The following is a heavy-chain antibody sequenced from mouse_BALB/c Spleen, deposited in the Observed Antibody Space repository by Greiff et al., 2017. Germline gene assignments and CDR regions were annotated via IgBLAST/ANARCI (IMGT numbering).Heavy chain of an antibody. D-gene: IGHD4-1*01. J-gene: IGHJ2*01. V-gene: IGHV4-1*02. CDR3: ARLRSGLGMDY. CDR2: INPDSSTI. CDR1: GFAFTRYW. Sequence: EVQRVESGGGLVQPGGSLKLPCAASGFAFTRYWMSWVRQTPGKGLEWIGEINPDSSTINYTPSLKDKFIFTRDNAKNTLYLQMGKVRSEDTALYYYARLRSGLGMDYWGQGTTLTVSS.